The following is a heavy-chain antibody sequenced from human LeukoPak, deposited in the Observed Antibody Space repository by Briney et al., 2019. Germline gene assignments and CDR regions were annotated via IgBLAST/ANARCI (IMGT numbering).Heavy chain of an antibody. D-gene: IGHD6-13*01. Sequence: PGGSLRLSCAASGFTFSSYATSWVRQAPGKGLEWVSAISGSGGSTYYADSVKGRFTISRDNSKNTLYLQMNSLRAEDTAVYYCAKDSSSWYYFDYWGQGTLVTVSS. CDR1: GFTFSSYA. CDR2: ISGSGGST. CDR3: AKDSSSWYYFDY. J-gene: IGHJ4*02. V-gene: IGHV3-23*01.